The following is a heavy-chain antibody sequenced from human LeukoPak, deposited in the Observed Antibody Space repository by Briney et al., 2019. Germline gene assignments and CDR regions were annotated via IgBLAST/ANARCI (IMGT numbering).Heavy chain of an antibody. CDR2: ISALNGNT. CDR1: GYTFTTYG. J-gene: IGHJ3*01. Sequence: GASVKVSCKASGYTFTTYGISWVRQAPGQGLERMGWISALNGNTNYAQKFQGRVTMTTDTSTTTAYMDLRSLRSDDTAVYYCARRSRGWDAFDLWGQGTMVTVSS. V-gene: IGHV1-18*01. CDR3: ARRSRGWDAFDL. D-gene: IGHD6-19*01.